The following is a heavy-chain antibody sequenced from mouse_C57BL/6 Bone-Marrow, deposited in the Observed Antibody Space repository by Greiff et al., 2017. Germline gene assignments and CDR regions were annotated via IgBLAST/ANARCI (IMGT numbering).Heavy chain of an antibody. Sequence: EVKLEESGGGLVKPGGSLKLSCAASGFTFSSYAMSWVRQTPEKRLEWVATISDGGSYTYYPDNVKGRFTISRDNAKNNLYLQMSHLKSVDTATYYSARGEGYTYAMDYWGEGTSVTASP. J-gene: IGHJ4*01. CDR3: ARGEGYTYAMDY. V-gene: IGHV5-4*03. D-gene: IGHD2-14*01. CDR1: GFTFSSYA. CDR2: ISDGGSYT.